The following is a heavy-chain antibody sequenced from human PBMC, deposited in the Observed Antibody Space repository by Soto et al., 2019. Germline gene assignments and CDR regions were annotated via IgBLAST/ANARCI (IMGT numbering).Heavy chain of an antibody. D-gene: IGHD6-13*01. V-gene: IGHV4-61*08. CDR3: VRRGYNNTWLDY. J-gene: IGHJ4*02. CDR2: IYYSGYT. CDR1: GGSLSRGGYY. Sequence: SETLSLTCAISGGSLSRGGYYWSWRRQHPRKGLEWIGYIYYSGYTNYNPSLESRVTISVDTSKNQFSLELSSVPAADTAGYYCVRRGYNNTWLDYWAQGSLVTGSS.